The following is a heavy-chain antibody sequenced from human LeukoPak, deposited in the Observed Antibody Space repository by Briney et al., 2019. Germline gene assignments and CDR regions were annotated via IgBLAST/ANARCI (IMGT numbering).Heavy chain of an antibody. Sequence: SETLSLTCAVYGGSFSGYYWSWIRQPPGKGLEWIGEINHSGSTNYNPSLKSRVTISVDTSKNQFSLKLSSVTAADTAVYYCARGRPHSGSYIAWGQGTLGTVSS. D-gene: IGHD1-26*01. CDR3: ARGRPHSGSYIA. CDR2: INHSGST. CDR1: GGSFSGYY. J-gene: IGHJ4*02. V-gene: IGHV4-34*01.